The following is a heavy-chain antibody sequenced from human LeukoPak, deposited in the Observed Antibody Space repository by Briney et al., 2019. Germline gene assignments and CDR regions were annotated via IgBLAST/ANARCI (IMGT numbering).Heavy chain of an antibody. CDR3: ARDHLGYYYDSSGRPDAFDI. J-gene: IGHJ3*02. CDR2: ISYDGSNK. CDR1: GFTFSSYA. V-gene: IGHV3-30-3*01. Sequence: GGSLRLSCAASGFTFSSYAMHWVRQAPGKGLEWVAVISYDGSNKYYADSVKGRFTISRDNSKNTLYLQMNSLRAEDTAVYYCARDHLGYYYDSSGRPDAFDIWGQGTMVTVSS. D-gene: IGHD3-22*01.